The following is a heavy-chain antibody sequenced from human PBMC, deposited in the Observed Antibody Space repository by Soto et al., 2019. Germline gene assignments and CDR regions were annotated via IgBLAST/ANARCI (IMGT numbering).Heavy chain of an antibody. CDR1: GFTFNNYG. CDR2: IWFDGSNK. CDR3: ARGGIGSGSHYNPTHYYYYMDV. Sequence: QAQLVESGGGVVQPGRSLRLSCVASGFTFNNYGMHWVRQAPGKGLEWVAVIWFDGSNKYYSDSVKGRFTISRDNFKNRMFLQMNTLRAGDAAVYYCARGGIGSGSHYNPTHYYYYMDVWGKGTRVTVAS. D-gene: IGHD3-10*01. V-gene: IGHV3-33*01. J-gene: IGHJ6*03.